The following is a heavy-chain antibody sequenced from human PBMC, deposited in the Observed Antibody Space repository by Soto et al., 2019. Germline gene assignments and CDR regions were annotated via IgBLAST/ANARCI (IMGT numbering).Heavy chain of an antibody. J-gene: IGHJ5*02. CDR3: ARQKYYDVLSGYSKNWFDP. CDR1: GGSISSGSYY. V-gene: IGHV4-39*01. D-gene: IGHD3-3*01. CDR2: IYYSGST. Sequence: PSQTLSLTCTVSGGSISSGSYYWGWIRQPPGKGLEWIGSIYYSGSTYYNPSLKSRVTMSVDTSKNQVSLSLSSVTAADTAVYYCARQKYYDVLSGYSKNWFDPWGEGTLVTLSS.